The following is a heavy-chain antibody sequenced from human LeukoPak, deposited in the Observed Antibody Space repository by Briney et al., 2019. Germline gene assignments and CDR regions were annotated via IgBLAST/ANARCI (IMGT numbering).Heavy chain of an antibody. V-gene: IGHV1-18*01. CDR2: ISAYNGNT. D-gene: IGHD2-15*01. Sequence: ASVKVSCKASGYTFTSYGISWVRQAPGQGLEWMGWISAYNGNTNYAQKLQGRVTMTTDTSTSTAYMELRSLRSDDTAVYYCARVGLPDIEWSLVFDPWGQGTLVTVSS. CDR1: GYTFTSYG. J-gene: IGHJ5*02. CDR3: ARVGLPDIEWSLVFDP.